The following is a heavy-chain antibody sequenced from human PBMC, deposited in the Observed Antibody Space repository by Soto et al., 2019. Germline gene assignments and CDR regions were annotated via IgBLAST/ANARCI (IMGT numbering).Heavy chain of an antibody. V-gene: IGHV5-10-1*01. J-gene: IGHJ6*02. CDR2: IDPSDSDT. D-gene: IGHD6-19*01. CDR3: ERQKRWSSDYYYGIDV. Sequence: GESLKISCKGSGYSFTSYWISWVRQMPGKGLEWVGRIDPSDSDTNYSPSFQGHVTISADKSISTAYLQWSSLKASATAMYYCERQKRWSSDYYYGIDVWGQGTKVTVSS. CDR1: GYSFTSYW.